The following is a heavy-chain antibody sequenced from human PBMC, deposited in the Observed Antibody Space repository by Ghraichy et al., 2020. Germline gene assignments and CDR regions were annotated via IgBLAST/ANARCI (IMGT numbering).Heavy chain of an antibody. D-gene: IGHD3-16*02. CDR3: ARDLPIMITFGGVIPKAAGVGFDY. Sequence: ATVKVSCKASGYTFTSYGISWVRQAPGQGLEWMGWISAYNGNTNYAQKLQGRVTMTTDTSTSTAYMELRSLRSDDTAVYYCARDLPIMITFGGVIPKAAGVGFDYWGQGTLVTVSS. J-gene: IGHJ4*02. CDR2: ISAYNGNT. CDR1: GYTFTSYG. V-gene: IGHV1-18*01.